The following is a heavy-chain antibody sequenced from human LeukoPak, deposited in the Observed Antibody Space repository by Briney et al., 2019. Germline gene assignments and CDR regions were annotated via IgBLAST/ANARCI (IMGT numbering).Heavy chain of an antibody. D-gene: IGHD3-22*01. CDR3: VRDPRGYYDSDSHLDY. CDR1: GFTFSSYG. V-gene: IGHV3-33*01. Sequence: GGSLRLSCAASGFTFSSYGMHWVRQAPGKGLEWVAVIWFDGSNKYYADSVKGRFTISRDNSENTLHLQMNSLRAEDTAVYYCVRDPRGYYDSDSHLDYWGQGTLVTVSS. CDR2: IWFDGSNK. J-gene: IGHJ4*02.